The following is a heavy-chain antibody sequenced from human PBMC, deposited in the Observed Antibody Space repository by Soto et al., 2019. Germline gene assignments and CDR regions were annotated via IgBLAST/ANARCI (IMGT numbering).Heavy chain of an antibody. CDR3: ARDVVGSPRYYYYYGMDV. J-gene: IGHJ6*02. Sequence: ASVKVSCKASGYTFTSYYMHWVRQAPGQGLEWMGIINPSGGSTSYAQKFQGRVTMTRDTSTSTVYMELSSLRSEDTAVYYCARDVVGSPRYYYYYGMDVWGQGTTVTVSS. V-gene: IGHV1-46*01. CDR1: GYTFTSYY. D-gene: IGHD2-15*01. CDR2: INPSGGST.